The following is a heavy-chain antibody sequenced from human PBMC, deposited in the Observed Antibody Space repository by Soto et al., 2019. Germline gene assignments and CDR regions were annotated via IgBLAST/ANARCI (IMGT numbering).Heavy chain of an antibody. J-gene: IGHJ4*02. D-gene: IGHD3-16*01. CDR2: LNPGGDIT. V-gene: IGHV3-23*05. CDR1: GFTFSAYA. CDR3: AKDSPLTVRYQDLDY. Sequence: GGSLRLSCAASGFTFSAYAMTWVRQAPGKGLEWVSALNPGGDITFYAESVKGRFTISRDNSKSTLYLQMDSLRGEDTAVYYCAKDSPLTVRYQDLDYWGPGILVTVSS.